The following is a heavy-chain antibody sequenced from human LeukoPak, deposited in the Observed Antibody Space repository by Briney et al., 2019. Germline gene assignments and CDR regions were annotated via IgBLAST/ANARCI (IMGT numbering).Heavy chain of an antibody. CDR3: AKGASTLLFHWFDP. J-gene: IGHJ5*02. Sequence: LVKVSCKASGGTFSSYAISWVRQAPGQGLEWMGGIIPIFGTANYAQKFQGRVTITADESTSTAYMELSSLRSEDTAVYYCAKGASTLLFHWFDPWGQGTLVTVSS. D-gene: IGHD2-2*01. CDR2: IIPIFGTA. V-gene: IGHV1-69*13. CDR1: GGTFSSYA.